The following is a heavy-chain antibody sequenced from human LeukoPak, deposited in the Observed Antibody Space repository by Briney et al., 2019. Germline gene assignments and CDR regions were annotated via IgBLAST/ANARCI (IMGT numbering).Heavy chain of an antibody. Sequence: GGSLRLSWVASGFTFSSSTMNWVRRAPGTGLMWVSSISSCSDYIYNADSVKGRFTKSRDNATNSLYLQMNSLRAEETAVYYCVRDRGGEYSGDNLFDPWSQGTLVTVSS. CDR3: VRDRGGEYSGDNLFDP. D-gene: IGHD2/OR15-2a*01. CDR2: ISSCSDYI. J-gene: IGHJ5*02. CDR1: GFTFSSST. V-gene: IGHV3-21*01.